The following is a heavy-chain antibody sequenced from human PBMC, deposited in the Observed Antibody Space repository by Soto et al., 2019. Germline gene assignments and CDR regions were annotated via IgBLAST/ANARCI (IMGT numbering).Heavy chain of an antibody. J-gene: IGHJ4*02. V-gene: IGHV4-34*01. D-gene: IGHD3-10*01. CDR1: GGSFSGYY. CDR2: INHSGST. Sequence: PSETLSPTCAVYGGSFSGYYWSWIRQPPGKGLAWIGEINHSGSTNYNPSLKSRVTISVDTSKNQFSLKLSSVTAADTAVYYCARSRAPGGYWGQGTLVTVSS. CDR3: ARSRAPGGY.